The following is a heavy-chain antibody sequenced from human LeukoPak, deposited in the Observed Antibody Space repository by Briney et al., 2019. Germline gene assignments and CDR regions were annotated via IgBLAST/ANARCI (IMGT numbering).Heavy chain of an antibody. J-gene: IGHJ4*02. D-gene: IGHD3-3*01. V-gene: IGHV4-39*07. CDR3: ASGRSRITIFGVISLFDY. CDR1: GGSISSSSYY. CDR2: IYYSGST. Sequence: SETLSLTCTVSGGSISSSSYYWGWIRQPPGKGLEWIGSIYYSGSTYYNPSLKSRVTISVDTSKNQFSLKLSSVTAADTAVYYCASGRSRITIFGVISLFDYWGQRTLVTVSS.